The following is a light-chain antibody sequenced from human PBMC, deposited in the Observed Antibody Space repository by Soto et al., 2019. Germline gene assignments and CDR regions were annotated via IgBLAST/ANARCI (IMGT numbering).Light chain of an antibody. Sequence: EIVMTQSPATLSVSPGERATLSCRASQSVSSSYLAWYQQKPGQAPRLLIYGASARATGIPAKFSGSGSGTEFTLTISSLQSEDFAVYYCQQYNKWPRTFGQGTKVDIK. J-gene: IGKJ1*01. CDR1: QSVSSSY. CDR3: QQYNKWPRT. CDR2: GAS. V-gene: IGKV3D-15*01.